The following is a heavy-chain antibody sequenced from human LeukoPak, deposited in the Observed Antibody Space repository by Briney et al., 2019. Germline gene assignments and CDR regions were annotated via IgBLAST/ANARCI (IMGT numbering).Heavy chain of an antibody. D-gene: IGHD2-15*01. CDR2: INPNSGGT. CDR1: GYTFTGHY. V-gene: IGHV1-2*02. CDR3: ARVAPRVKVFDY. J-gene: IGHJ4*02. Sequence: ASVKVSCKASGYTFTGHYMHWVRQAPGQGLEWMGWINPNSGGTNYAQKFQGRVTMTRDTSISTAYMELSRLRSDDTAVYYCARVAPRVKVFDYWGQGTLVTVSS.